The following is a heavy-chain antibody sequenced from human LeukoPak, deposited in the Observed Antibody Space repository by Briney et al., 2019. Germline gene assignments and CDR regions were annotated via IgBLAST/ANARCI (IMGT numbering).Heavy chain of an antibody. CDR2: IGGSCGST. J-gene: IGHJ4*02. CDR3: AKDCSPSGASLCYFDY. D-gene: IGHD3-10*02. CDR1: GFTFSSYA. V-gene: IGHV3-23*01. Sequence: PGGSLRLSCAASGFTFSSYAMSWVRQAPGKGLEWVSTIGGSCGSTYSADSVKGRFTISRDNSKNTLSLQMNSLRAEDTAVYYCAKDCSPSGASLCYFDYWGQGALVTVSS.